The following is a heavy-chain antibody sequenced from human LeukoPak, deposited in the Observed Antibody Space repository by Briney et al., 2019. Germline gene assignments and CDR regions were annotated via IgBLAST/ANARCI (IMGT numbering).Heavy chain of an antibody. D-gene: IGHD5-24*01. V-gene: IGHV4-59*08. CDR2: IYYSGST. Sequence: PSETLSLTCTVSGGSISSYYWSWIRQPPGKGLEWIGYIYYSGSTNYNPSLKSRVTISVDTSKNQFSLKLSSVTAADTAVYYCARHGWWGYNYHFDYWGQGTLDTVSS. J-gene: IGHJ4*02. CDR1: GGSISSYY. CDR3: ARHGWWGYNYHFDY.